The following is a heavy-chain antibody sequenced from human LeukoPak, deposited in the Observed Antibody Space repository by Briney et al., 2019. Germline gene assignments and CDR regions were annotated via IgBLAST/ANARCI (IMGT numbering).Heavy chain of an antibody. CDR2: IYYSGST. V-gene: IGHV4-59*12. Sequence: SETLSLTCTVSGGSISSYYWSWIRQHPGKGLEWIGYIYYSGSTYYNPSLKSRVTISVDTSKNQFSLKLSSVTAADTAVYYCARGRRSSGWYRGLDLWGQGTLVTVSS. D-gene: IGHD6-19*01. J-gene: IGHJ4*02. CDR1: GGSISSYY. CDR3: ARGRRSSGWYRGLDL.